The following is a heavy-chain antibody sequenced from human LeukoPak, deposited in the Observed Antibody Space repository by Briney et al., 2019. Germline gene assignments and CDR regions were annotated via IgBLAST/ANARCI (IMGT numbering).Heavy chain of an antibody. J-gene: IGHJ4*02. Sequence: GGSLRLSCAASGFTFSSYSMNWVRQAPGKGLEWVSSISSSSSYIYYADSVKGRFTISRDNAKNSLYLQMNSLRAEDTAVYYCARDRIQLWASFDHWGQGTLVTVSS. D-gene: IGHD5-18*01. CDR3: ARDRIQLWASFDH. CDR2: ISSSSSYI. CDR1: GFTFSSYS. V-gene: IGHV3-21*01.